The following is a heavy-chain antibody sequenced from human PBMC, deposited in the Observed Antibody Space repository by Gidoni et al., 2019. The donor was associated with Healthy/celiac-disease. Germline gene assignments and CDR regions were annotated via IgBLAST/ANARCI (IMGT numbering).Heavy chain of an antibody. CDR1: GGTISTAA. Sequence: YGGTISTAAISWVRQDPGQGLGWMGGIIPIFGTANYAQQFQGRVTITADKSTSTAYMELSSLRSEDPAVYYCARAPQRRSCVPYYGMDVWGQGTTVTVSS. D-gene: IGHD6-25*01. J-gene: IGHJ6*02. CDR3: ARAPQRRSCVPYYGMDV. V-gene: IGHV1-69*06. CDR2: IIPIFGTA.